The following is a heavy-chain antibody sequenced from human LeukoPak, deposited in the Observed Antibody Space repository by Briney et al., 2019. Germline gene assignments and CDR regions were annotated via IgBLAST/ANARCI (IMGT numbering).Heavy chain of an antibody. J-gene: IGHJ3*02. CDR2: MYYSGST. CDR3: ARARHDAFDI. Sequence: PSETLSLIRSVSGGSMSCYLWIWLGQPPGKGVEGMGYMYYSGSTNYIPSLKSQVTISLDSSKNQFSLEHCSVSATDTAVYCCARARHDAFDIWGQGTMVTVSS. CDR1: GGSMSCYL. V-gene: IGHV4-59*01.